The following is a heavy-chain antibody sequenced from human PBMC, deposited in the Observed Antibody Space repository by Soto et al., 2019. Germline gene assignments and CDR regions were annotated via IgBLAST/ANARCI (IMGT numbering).Heavy chain of an antibody. J-gene: IGHJ6*02. CDR1: GFTFSSYG. CDR2: IWYDGSNK. CDR3: AREDYGMDV. V-gene: IGHV3-33*01. Sequence: QVQLVESGGGVVQPGRSLRLSCAASGFTFSSYGMHWVRQAPGKGLEWVAVIWYDGSNKYYADSVKGRFTISRDNSKNTLYLQMNGLRAEDTAVYYCAREDYGMDVWGQGTTVTVSS.